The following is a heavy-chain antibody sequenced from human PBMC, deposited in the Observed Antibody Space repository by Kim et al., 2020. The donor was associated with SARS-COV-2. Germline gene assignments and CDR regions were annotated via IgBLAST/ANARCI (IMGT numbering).Heavy chain of an antibody. D-gene: IGHD6-13*01. CDR2: IKQDGSEK. Sequence: GGSLRLSCAASGFTFSSYWMSWVRQSPGKGLEWVANIKQDGSEKYYVDSVKGRFTISRDNAKNSLYLQMNSLRAEDTAVYYCARVGVVAAAGTIEYFQHWGQGTLVTVSS. CDR1: GFTFSSYW. CDR3: ARVGVVAAAGTIEYFQH. J-gene: IGHJ1*01. V-gene: IGHV3-7*03.